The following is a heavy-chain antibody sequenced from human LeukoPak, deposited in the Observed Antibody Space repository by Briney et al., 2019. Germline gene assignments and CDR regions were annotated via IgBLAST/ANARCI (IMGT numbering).Heavy chain of an antibody. D-gene: IGHD3-22*01. V-gene: IGHV4-34*01. J-gene: IGHJ3*02. Sequence: NASETLPLTCAVYGGSFSGYYWSWIRQPPGKGLELIGEINHSGSTNYNPSLKSRVTISVDTSKNQFSLKLSSVAAADTAVYYCARDFYYDSSGYYDALDIWGQGTIVTVSS. CDR3: ARDFYYDSSGYYDALDI. CDR2: INHSGST. CDR1: GGSFSGYY.